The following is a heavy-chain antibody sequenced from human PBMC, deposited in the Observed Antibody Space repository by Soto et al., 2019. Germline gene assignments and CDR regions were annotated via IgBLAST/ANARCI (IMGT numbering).Heavy chain of an antibody. V-gene: IGHV1-18*01. J-gene: IGHJ4*02. Sequence: QVQLVQSGAEVKKPGASVKVSCKPSGYSYTTFGISWVRQAPGQGLEWMGWMNNNSGKTDYAQKFQGRVTMTTDTFTRTAYMDLRSLNYDDTAVYFCVRYRLTVTGTKCFDYWGQGTLVTVSS. CDR2: MNNNSGKT. CDR1: GYSYTTFG. CDR3: VRYRLTVTGTKCFDY. D-gene: IGHD4-17*01.